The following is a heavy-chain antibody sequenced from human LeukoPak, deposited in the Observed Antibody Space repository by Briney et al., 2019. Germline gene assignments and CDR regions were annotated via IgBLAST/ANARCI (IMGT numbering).Heavy chain of an antibody. J-gene: IGHJ4*02. Sequence: ASVKVSCKASGYTFTGYYMHWVRQAPGQGLEWLGWINPHSGGTKFAQKFQGRVTMTRDTSINTAYMELSRLTSDDTAVYFCARVYGDYDPKFDYWGQGTLVAVSS. V-gene: IGHV1-2*02. CDR1: GYTFTGYY. CDR2: INPHSGGT. CDR3: ARVYGDYDPKFDY. D-gene: IGHD4-17*01.